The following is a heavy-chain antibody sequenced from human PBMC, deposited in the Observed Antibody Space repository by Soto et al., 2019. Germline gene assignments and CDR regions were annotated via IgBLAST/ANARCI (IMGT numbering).Heavy chain of an antibody. Sequence: QMQLVESGGGLVRPGGSLRLSCADSGFTLGDYYMSWIRQAPGKGLEWLSYISGSGSYTYYAGSVKGRFTISRDNAKNSLYLQVDSLRVEDTAMYYCARDYRYGGMDVWGKGTTVSVSS. J-gene: IGHJ6*03. CDR2: ISGSGSYT. D-gene: IGHD3-16*02. CDR1: GFTLGDYY. V-gene: IGHV3-11*01. CDR3: ARDYRYGGMDV.